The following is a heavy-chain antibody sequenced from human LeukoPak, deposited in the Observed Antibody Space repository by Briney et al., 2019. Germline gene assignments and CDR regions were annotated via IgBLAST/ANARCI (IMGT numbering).Heavy chain of an antibody. D-gene: IGHD7-27*01. CDR3: ARPTSGVLLEY. V-gene: IGHV3-74*01. Sequence: PTGGSLRLSCAASGFTFSSYWMHWVRQAPGKGLVWVSRMNSDGTTTNYADSVKGRFTISRDNAKNTLYLQMNSLRAEDTAVYYCARPTSGVLLEYWGQGTLVTVSS. CDR1: GFTFSSYW. J-gene: IGHJ4*02. CDR2: MNSDGTTT.